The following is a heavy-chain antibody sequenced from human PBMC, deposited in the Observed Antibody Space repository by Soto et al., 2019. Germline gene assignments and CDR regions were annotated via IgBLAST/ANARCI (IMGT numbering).Heavy chain of an antibody. Sequence: EVQLVESGGGLEQPGRSLRLSCTVSGFMFEDFAMHWVRQAPGQGLEWVSGINWNGVNKGYAESVLGRFTISRDNAKKSLYLDMNYLRPKDTALYFCAKDVDRLGELWRSCQSWGQGTMVTVSS. CDR2: INWNGVNK. CDR1: GFMFEDFA. V-gene: IGHV3-9*01. CDR3: AKDVDRLGELWRSCQS. J-gene: IGHJ1*01. D-gene: IGHD3-16*01.